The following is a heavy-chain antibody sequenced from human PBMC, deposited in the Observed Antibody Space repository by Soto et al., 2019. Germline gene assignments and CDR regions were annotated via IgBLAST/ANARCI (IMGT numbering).Heavy chain of an antibody. D-gene: IGHD3-16*02. Sequence: SETLSLTCTVSGGSVSSGDYYWSWIRQPPGKGLEWIGYIYYSGSTYYNPSLKSRVTISVDTSKNQFSLKLSSVTAADTAVYYCARGRLGELSLWGQGTLVTVSS. CDR1: GGSVSSGDYY. CDR2: IYYSGST. V-gene: IGHV4-30-4*08. J-gene: IGHJ4*02. CDR3: ARGRLGELSL.